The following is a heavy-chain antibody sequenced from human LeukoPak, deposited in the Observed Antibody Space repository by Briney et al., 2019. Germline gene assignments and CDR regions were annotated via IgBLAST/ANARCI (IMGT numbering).Heavy chain of an antibody. D-gene: IGHD2-21*02. CDR2: INPSGGST. V-gene: IGHV1-46*01. J-gene: IGHJ3*02. CDR3: ARVPGDPDAFDI. Sequence: ASVKVSCTASGYTFTSYYMHWVRQAPGQGLEWMGIINPSGGSTSYAQKFQGRVTMTRDTSTSTVYMELSSLRSEDTAVYYCARVPGDPDAFDIWGQGTMVTVSS. CDR1: GYTFTSYY.